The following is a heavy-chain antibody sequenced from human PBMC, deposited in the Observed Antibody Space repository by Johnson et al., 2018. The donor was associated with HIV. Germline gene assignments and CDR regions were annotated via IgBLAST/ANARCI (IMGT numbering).Heavy chain of an antibody. CDR3: AKDILPFYFGSGSFRDACDI. Sequence: VQLVESGGGLVQPGGSLRLSCVASGFTFSDYYMDWVRQAPGKGLEWVGRIRNKAKSYTTEDAASVKGRFIISRDDSKNSLYLQMNSLRPEDTALYYCAKDILPFYFGSGSFRDACDIWGQGTMVTVSS. J-gene: IGHJ3*02. V-gene: IGHV3-72*01. D-gene: IGHD3-10*01. CDR1: GFTFSDYY. CDR2: IRNKAKSYTT.